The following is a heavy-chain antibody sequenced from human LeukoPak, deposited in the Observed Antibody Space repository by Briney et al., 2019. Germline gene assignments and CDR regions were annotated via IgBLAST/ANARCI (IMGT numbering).Heavy chain of an antibody. J-gene: IGHJ4*02. D-gene: IGHD3-3*01. CDR2: INSDGSST. CDR1: AFTFSSYA. CDR3: ARESRITIFGVVTPQYDY. V-gene: IGHV3-74*01. Sequence: GGSLRLSCAASAFTFSSYAMSWVRQAPGKGLVWVSRINSDGSSTSYADSVKGRFTISRDNAKNTLYLQMNSLRAEDTAVYYCARESRITIFGVVTPQYDYWGQGTLVTVSS.